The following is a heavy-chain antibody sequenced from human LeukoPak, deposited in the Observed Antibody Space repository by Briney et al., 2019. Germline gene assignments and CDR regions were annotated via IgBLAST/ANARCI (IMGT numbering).Heavy chain of an antibody. CDR3: ASGNWNDRYYFDY. CDR2: ISSDGSST. D-gene: IGHD1-1*01. J-gene: IGHJ4*02. V-gene: IGHV3-74*01. Sequence: PGGSLRLSCAASGFTFSSHWMHWVRQAPGKGLVWVSRISSDGSSTSYADSVKGRFTISRDNAKNTPYLQMNSLRAEDTDVYYCASGNWNDRYYFDYWGQGTLVTVSS. CDR1: GFTFSSHW.